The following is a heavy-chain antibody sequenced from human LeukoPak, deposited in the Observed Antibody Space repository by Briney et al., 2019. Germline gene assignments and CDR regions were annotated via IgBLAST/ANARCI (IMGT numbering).Heavy chain of an antibody. Sequence: GGSLRLSCAASGFMFTSYVMSWVRQAPGKGLEWVSYISSSDTIYYADSVKGRFTISRNNAKNSLYLQMNSLRDEDTAVYYCAAGAFGGLDYWGQGTLVTVSS. CDR2: ISSSDTI. CDR3: AAGAFGGLDY. V-gene: IGHV3-48*02. D-gene: IGHD3-16*01. J-gene: IGHJ4*02. CDR1: GFMFTSYV.